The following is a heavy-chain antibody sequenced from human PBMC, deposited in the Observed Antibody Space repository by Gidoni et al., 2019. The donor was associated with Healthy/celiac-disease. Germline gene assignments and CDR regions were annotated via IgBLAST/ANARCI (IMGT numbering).Heavy chain of an antibody. Sequence: QVQLQQWGAGLLKPSETLSLTCAVYGGSFSGYYWSWIRQPPGKGLEWIGEINHSGSNNYNPSLKSRVSISVDTSKNQFSLKLSSVTAADTAVYYCARGRYYGAFDIWGQGTMVTVSS. J-gene: IGHJ3*02. D-gene: IGHD3-10*01. CDR1: GGSFSGYY. V-gene: IGHV4-34*01. CDR2: INHSGSN. CDR3: ARGRYYGAFDI.